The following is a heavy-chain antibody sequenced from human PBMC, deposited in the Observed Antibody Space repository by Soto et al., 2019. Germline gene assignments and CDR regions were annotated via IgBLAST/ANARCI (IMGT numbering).Heavy chain of an antibody. CDR1: GDTFTSYD. V-gene: IGHV1-8*01. D-gene: IGHD3-10*01. CDR3: AREWYGSGSYYNDYYYYYMDV. CDR2: MNPNSGNT. Sequence: ASVKVCCKSSGDTFTSYDINWVRQATGQGLEWMGWMNPNSGNTGYAQKFQGRVTMTRNTSISTAYMELSSLRSEDTAVYYCAREWYGSGSYYNDYYYYYMDVWGKGTTVTVSS. J-gene: IGHJ6*03.